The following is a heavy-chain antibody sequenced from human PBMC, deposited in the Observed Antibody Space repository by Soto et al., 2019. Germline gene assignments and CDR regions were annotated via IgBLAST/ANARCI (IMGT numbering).Heavy chain of an antibody. Sequence: QVQLQESGPGLVKPSQTLSLTCTVSGGSISSGDYYWSWIRQPPGKGLEWIGYIYYSGSTYYNPSIKSRVTRSVDTYKNQFSLKLSSVTAADTAVYYCARGRGRGYCSSTSCYGWFDPWAREPWSPSPQ. J-gene: IGHJ5*02. CDR3: ARGRGRGYCSSTSCYGWFDP. CDR2: IYYSGST. V-gene: IGHV4-30-4*01. CDR1: GGSISSGDYY. D-gene: IGHD2-2*01.